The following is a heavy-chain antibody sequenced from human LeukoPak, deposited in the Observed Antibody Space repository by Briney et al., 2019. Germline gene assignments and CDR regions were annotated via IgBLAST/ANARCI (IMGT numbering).Heavy chain of an antibody. V-gene: IGHV1-18*01. CDR1: GYTFTSYG. Sequence: ASVKVSCKASGYTFTSYGISWVRPAPGQGLEWMGWISAYNGNTNYAQKLQGRVTMTTDTSTSTAYMELRSLRSDDTAVYYCARERVVVPAAIGIDYWGQGTLVTVSS. CDR2: ISAYNGNT. CDR3: ARERVVVPAAIGIDY. J-gene: IGHJ4*02. D-gene: IGHD2-2*01.